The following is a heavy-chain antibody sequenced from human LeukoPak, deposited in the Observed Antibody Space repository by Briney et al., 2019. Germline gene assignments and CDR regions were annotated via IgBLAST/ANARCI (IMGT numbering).Heavy chain of an antibody. V-gene: IGHV3-9*01. J-gene: IGHJ3*02. Sequence: PGGSLRLSCAASGFTFDDYAMHWVRQAPGKGLEWVSAISWNSGSIGYADSVEGRFTISRDNAKNSLYLQMNSLRAEDTALYYCAKSPLLEWPHGGDAFDIWGQGTMVTVST. CDR1: GFTFDDYA. D-gene: IGHD3-3*01. CDR2: ISWNSGSI. CDR3: AKSPLLEWPHGGDAFDI.